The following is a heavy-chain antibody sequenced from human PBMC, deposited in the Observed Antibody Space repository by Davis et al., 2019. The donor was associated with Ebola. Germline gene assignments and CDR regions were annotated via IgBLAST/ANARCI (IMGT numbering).Heavy chain of an antibody. D-gene: IGHD2-15*01. CDR2: ICGSGGNT. Sequence: GESLKISCAASGFTFTNYAMSWVRQAPGKRLEWVSAICGSGGNTYYAGSVRGRFTISRDDSKNTLYLQMNSLRAEDTAVYYCAKAYAVGGTCYSSAESWGQGTLVTVSS. V-gene: IGHV3-23*01. CDR3: AKAYAVGGTCYSSAES. J-gene: IGHJ5*02. CDR1: GFTFTNYA.